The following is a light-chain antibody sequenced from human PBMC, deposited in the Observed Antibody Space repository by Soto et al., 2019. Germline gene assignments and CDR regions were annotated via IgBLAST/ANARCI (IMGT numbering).Light chain of an antibody. J-gene: IGLJ3*02. V-gene: IGLV4-69*01. CDR3: QTWGTGPWV. Sequence: QPVLTQSPSAAASLGASVKLTCTLSSGHSSYAIEWHQQQPEKGPRYLMKLNSDGSHSKGDGIPDRFSGSSSGAERYLTISSLQSEDEADYYCQTWGTGPWVFGGGTKLTVL. CDR2: LNSDGSH. CDR1: SGHSSYA.